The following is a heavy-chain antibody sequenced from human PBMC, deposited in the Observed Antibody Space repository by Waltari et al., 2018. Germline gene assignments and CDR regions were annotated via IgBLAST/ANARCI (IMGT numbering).Heavy chain of an antibody. Sequence: QVQLQESGPGLVTPSETLSLTCAVSGYSISSGYYWSWIRQHPGKCLEWVGYNYCNGSTNYNPALKSRGTISGDTSKNQFSRKLSSVTAADTAVYYCASGSTPDDYENYYYMDVWGKGTTVTISS. CDR1: GYSISSGYY. D-gene: IGHD4-17*01. V-gene: IGHV4-61*01. CDR2: NYCNGST. J-gene: IGHJ6*03. CDR3: ASGSTPDDYENYYYMDV.